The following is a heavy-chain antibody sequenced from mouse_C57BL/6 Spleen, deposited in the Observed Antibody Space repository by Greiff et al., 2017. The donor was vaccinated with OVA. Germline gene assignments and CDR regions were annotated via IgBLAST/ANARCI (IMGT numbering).Heavy chain of an antibody. D-gene: IGHD1-1*01. CDR2: ISSGSSTI. Sequence: EVMLVESGGGSVKPGGSLKLSCAASGFTFSDYGMHWVRQAPEKGLEWVAYISSGSSTIYYADTVKGRFTISRDNAKNTLFLQMTSLRSEDTAMYYCARRSSGGYFDVWGTGTTVTVSS. V-gene: IGHV5-17*01. CDR1: GFTFSDYG. J-gene: IGHJ1*03. CDR3: ARRSSGGYFDV.